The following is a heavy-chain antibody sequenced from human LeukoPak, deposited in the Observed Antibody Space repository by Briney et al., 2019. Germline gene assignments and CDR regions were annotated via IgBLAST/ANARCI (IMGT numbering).Heavy chain of an antibody. Sequence: GTSVKVSCKASGFTFTSSTIPWVRQARGQRLEWIGWIVVGSGNTSYAQKFQERVIITRDMSTTTVYMELSSLRSEDTAVYYCAGTPWFGELTLDYWGQGTLVTVSS. D-gene: IGHD3-10*01. CDR3: AGTPWFGELTLDY. CDR2: IVVGSGNT. J-gene: IGHJ4*02. CDR1: GFTFTSST. V-gene: IGHV1-58*02.